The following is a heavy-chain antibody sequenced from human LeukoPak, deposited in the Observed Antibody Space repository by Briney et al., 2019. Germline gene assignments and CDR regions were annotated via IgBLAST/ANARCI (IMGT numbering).Heavy chain of an antibody. Sequence: GGSLRLSYAASGFTFSSYGMHWVRQAPGKGLEWVAFIRYDGSNKYYADSVKGRFTISRDNSKNTLYLQMNSLRAEDTAVYYCAKDPVAAAGTDYYFDYWGQGTLVTVSS. CDR1: GFTFSSYG. D-gene: IGHD6-13*01. V-gene: IGHV3-30*02. CDR3: AKDPVAAAGTDYYFDY. CDR2: IRYDGSNK. J-gene: IGHJ4*02.